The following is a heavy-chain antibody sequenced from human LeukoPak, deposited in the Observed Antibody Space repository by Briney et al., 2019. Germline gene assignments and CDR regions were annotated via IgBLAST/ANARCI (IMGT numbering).Heavy chain of an antibody. Sequence: GGSLRLSCAASGFAVSSNYMSWVRQAPGKGLEWVSVVYSGGGTYYANSVKGRFTISRHNSKNTLYLQMNSLRAEDTAVYYCARGGRYYESSGYYHDAFDIWGQGTMVTVSS. CDR2: VYSGGGT. J-gene: IGHJ3*02. V-gene: IGHV3-53*01. CDR1: GFAVSSNY. CDR3: ARGGRYYESSGYYHDAFDI. D-gene: IGHD3-22*01.